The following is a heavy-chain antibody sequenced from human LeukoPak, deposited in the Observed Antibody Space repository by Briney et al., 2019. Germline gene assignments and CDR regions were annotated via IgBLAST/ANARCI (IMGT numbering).Heavy chain of an antibody. CDR1: GFTFSNYG. V-gene: IGHV3-33*06. J-gene: IGHJ3*02. CDR2: IWYDGSNK. Sequence: AGRSLRLSCAASGFTFSNYGMHWVRRAPGKGLEWVAYIWYDGSNKYYTDSVKGRFTISRDNSKNTLYLQMNSLRAEDTAVYYCAKPDSSGWYTGPDAFDIWGQGTMVTVSS. D-gene: IGHD6-19*01. CDR3: AKPDSSGWYTGPDAFDI.